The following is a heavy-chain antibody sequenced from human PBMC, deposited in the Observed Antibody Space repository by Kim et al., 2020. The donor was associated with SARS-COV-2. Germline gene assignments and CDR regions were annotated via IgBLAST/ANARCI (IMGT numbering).Heavy chain of an antibody. V-gene: IGHV1-18*01. CDR3: ARDPSPYSSSWYTLYYYYYMDV. CDR2: ISAYNGNT. Sequence: ASVKVSCKASGYTFTSYGISWVRQAPGQGLEWMGWISAYNGNTNYAQKLQGRVTMTTDTSTSTAYMELRSLRSDDTAVYYCARDPSPYSSSWYTLYYYYYMDVWGKGTTVTVSS. CDR1: GYTFTSYG. D-gene: IGHD6-13*01. J-gene: IGHJ6*03.